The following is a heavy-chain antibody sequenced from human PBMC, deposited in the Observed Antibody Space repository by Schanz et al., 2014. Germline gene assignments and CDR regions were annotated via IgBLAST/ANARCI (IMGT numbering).Heavy chain of an antibody. CDR1: GFTVSSNY. CDR3: ARKTDSSGTGDY. Sequence: EVQLVESGGGLIQPGGSLRLSCAASGFTVSSNYMSWVRQAPGKGLEWVAVIYSGGSTFYTDSVKGRFTISRDNSKNTLYLQMNSLRAEDTAVYYCARKTDSSGTGDYWGQGTLVTVSS. D-gene: IGHD6-19*01. J-gene: IGHJ4*02. V-gene: IGHV3-53*01. CDR2: IYSGGST.